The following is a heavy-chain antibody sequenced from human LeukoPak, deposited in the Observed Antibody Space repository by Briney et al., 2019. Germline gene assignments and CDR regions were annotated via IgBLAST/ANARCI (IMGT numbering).Heavy chain of an antibody. D-gene: IGHD4-17*01. CDR2: INPKSGGT. CDR1: GYTFTGYY. CDR3: AREDYGDRRYSN. J-gene: IGHJ4*02. V-gene: IGHV1-2*02. Sequence: ASVKVSCKASGYTFTGYYMHWVRQAPGQGLEWMGWINPKSGGTNYAQKFQGRVTMTRDTSISTAYMELSRLRSDDTAVYYCAREDYGDRRYSNWGQGALVTVSS.